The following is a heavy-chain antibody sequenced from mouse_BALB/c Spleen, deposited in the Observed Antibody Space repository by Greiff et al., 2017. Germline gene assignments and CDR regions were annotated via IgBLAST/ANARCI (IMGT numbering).Heavy chain of an antibody. CDR3: ARPSPLRSYFDY. V-gene: IGHV1-9*01. D-gene: IGHD1-1*01. CDR2: ILPGSGST. Sequence: VQLQQSGAELAKPGASVKISCKATGYTFSSYWIEWVKQRPGHGLEWIGEILPGSGSTNYNEKFKGKATFTADTSSNTAYMQLSSLTSEDSAVYYCARPSPLRSYFDYWGQGTTLTVSS. CDR1: GYTFSSYW. J-gene: IGHJ2*01.